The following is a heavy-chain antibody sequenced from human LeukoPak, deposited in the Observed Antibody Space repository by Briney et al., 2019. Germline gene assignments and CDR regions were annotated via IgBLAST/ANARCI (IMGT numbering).Heavy chain of an antibody. D-gene: IGHD3-22*01. CDR3: ARAGSGYPYYFDY. Sequence: PSETLSLTCTVSGGSISSYYWSWIRQPPGKGLEWIAYINYSGSTNYNPSLRSRVSISIDTSKNQFSLNLKSVTAADTAVYYCARAGSGYPYYFDYWGQGTLVTVSS. CDR2: INYSGST. V-gene: IGHV4-59*01. J-gene: IGHJ4*02. CDR1: GGSISSYY.